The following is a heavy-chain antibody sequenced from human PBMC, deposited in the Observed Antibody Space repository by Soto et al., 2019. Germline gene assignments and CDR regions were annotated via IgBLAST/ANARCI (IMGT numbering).Heavy chain of an antibody. CDR3: ATVGIVVVVAARDDAFDI. CDR1: GYTLTELS. CDR2: FDPEDGET. J-gene: IGHJ3*02. D-gene: IGHD2-15*01. V-gene: IGHV1-24*01. Sequence: ASLKLSCKFSGYTLTELSIHWVRQAPGKGLEWMGGFDPEDGETIYAQKFQGRVTMTEDTSTDTAYMELSSLRSEDTAVYYCATVGIVVVVAARDDAFDIWG.